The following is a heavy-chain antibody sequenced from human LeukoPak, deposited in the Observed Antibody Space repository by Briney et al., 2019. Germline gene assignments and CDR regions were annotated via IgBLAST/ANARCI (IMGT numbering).Heavy chain of an antibody. CDR3: ARDLSSSWYSLGY. CDR2: INWDGGAT. D-gene: IGHD6-13*01. J-gene: IGHJ4*02. Sequence: GGSLRLSCTDSGNDSDDYGMSWVRQVPRKGLEWFAGINWDGGATAYSDSVKGRFTITRDHAKNSLLLQMESLRAEDTGLYFCARDLSSSWYSLGYWGQGIPVTVSS. CDR1: GNDSDDYG. V-gene: IGHV3-20*04.